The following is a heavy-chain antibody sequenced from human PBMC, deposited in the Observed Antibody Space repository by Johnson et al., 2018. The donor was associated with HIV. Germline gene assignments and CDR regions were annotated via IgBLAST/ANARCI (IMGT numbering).Heavy chain of an antibody. CDR1: GFTFSSYG. V-gene: IGHV3-30*02. D-gene: IGHD1-26*01. CDR2: IRYDGSNK. J-gene: IGHJ3*02. CDR3: ARGRPWGWELRRDAFDI. Sequence: QVQLVESGGGVVQPGGSLRLSCAASGFTFSSYGMHWVRQAPGKGLEWVAFIRYDGSNKYYADSVKGRFTISRDNSKNTLYLQMNSLRVEDTALYYCARGRPWGWELRRDAFDIWGQGTMVTVSS.